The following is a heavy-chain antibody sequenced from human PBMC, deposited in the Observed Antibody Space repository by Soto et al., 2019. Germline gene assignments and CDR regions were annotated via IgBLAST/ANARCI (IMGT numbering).Heavy chain of an antibody. CDR2: SYYSGST. D-gene: IGHD5-18*01. J-gene: IGHJ3*02. V-gene: IGHV4-59*01. Sequence: QVQLQESGPGLVKPSETLSLTCTVSGGSISSYDWSWIRQPPRKGLGWFGYSYYSGSTNNNPSLKSRVTISVDTSKSQFSLKLSSVTAADTAVYYCARGWIRDAFDIWGQGTMVTVSS. CDR3: ARGWIRDAFDI. CDR1: GGSISSYD.